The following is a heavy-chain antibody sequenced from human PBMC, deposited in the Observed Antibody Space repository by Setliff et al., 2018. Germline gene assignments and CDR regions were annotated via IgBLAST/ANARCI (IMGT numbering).Heavy chain of an antibody. V-gene: IGHV1-2*04. D-gene: IGHD3-22*01. CDR3: ARQPEGGYYDSSGYYGMAPYYFDY. CDR2: INPNSGGT. Sequence: ASVKVSCKASGYTFTGYYMHWVRQAPGQGLEWMGWINPNSGGTNYAQKFQGWVTMTRDTSISTAYMELSSLRSEDTAVYYCARQPEGGYYDSSGYYGMAPYYFDYWGQGTLVTVSS. J-gene: IGHJ4*02. CDR1: GYTFTGYY.